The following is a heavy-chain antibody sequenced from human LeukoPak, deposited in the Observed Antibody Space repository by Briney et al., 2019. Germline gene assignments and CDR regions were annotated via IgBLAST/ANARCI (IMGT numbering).Heavy chain of an antibody. D-gene: IGHD6-19*01. V-gene: IGHV4-4*07. J-gene: IGHJ3*02. CDR1: GGPISSYY. Sequence: ASETLSLTCNVSGGPISSYYWSWIRQPARKGLEWIGRIYTSGSTNYNPSLKSRVTMSVDTSKNQFSLKLSSVTAADTAVYYCARWSIAVAGGAFDIWGQGTMVTVSS. CDR3: ARWSIAVAGGAFDI. CDR2: IYTSGST.